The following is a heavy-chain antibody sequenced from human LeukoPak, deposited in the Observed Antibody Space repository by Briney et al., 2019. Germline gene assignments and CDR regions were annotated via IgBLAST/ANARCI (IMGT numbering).Heavy chain of an antibody. Sequence: GGSLRLSCAVSGLPFGSYGMTWVRQAPGKGLEWVTGITGSGVNTYYADSVRGRFTISRDNSKSTLSLQTKRLRVEDTAVYYCAKSYCGGDCGWGPGTLVTVSS. CDR1: GLPFGSYG. D-gene: IGHD2-21*02. J-gene: IGHJ4*02. CDR2: ITGSGVNT. CDR3: AKSYCGGDCG. V-gene: IGHV3-23*01.